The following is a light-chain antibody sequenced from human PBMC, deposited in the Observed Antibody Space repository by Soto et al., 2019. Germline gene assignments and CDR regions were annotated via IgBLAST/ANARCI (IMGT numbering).Light chain of an antibody. Sequence: DIQMTQSPSSLSASVGDRVTITCQARQDISNYLNWYQQKPGKAPKLLIYDASNLETGVPSRFSGSGYGTDFTFTISSLQPEDIATYYCQQYDNLPTLTFGGGTKVEIK. J-gene: IGKJ4*01. CDR1: QDISNY. CDR2: DAS. CDR3: QQYDNLPTLT. V-gene: IGKV1-33*01.